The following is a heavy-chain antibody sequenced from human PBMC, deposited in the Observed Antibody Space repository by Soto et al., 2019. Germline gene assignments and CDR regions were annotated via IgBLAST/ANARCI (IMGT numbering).Heavy chain of an antibody. Sequence: QEQLVQSGAEVKKPGSSVKVSCKASGGLFSSYPISWVRQVPGQGLEWMGWISGYNGLTAYAQNVQGRVTMTIDTPTTTVFMEMTGLRSNDTAVYYCARDEGIRGFDSWGQGTLVTVSS. CDR3: ARDEGIRGFDS. V-gene: IGHV1-18*01. J-gene: IGHJ4*02. CDR2: ISGYNGLT. D-gene: IGHD3-10*01. CDR1: GGLFSSYP.